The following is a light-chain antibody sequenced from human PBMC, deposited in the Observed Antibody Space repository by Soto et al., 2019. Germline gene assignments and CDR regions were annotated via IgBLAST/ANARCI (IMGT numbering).Light chain of an antibody. Sequence: QSVLTQPPSVSAAPGQKVSISCSGSTSNIGSDYVSWYQNLPGTAPRLLIYDNNKRPSGIPDRFSGSKSGTSATLGITGLQTGDEADYYCATWDSSLNGVIFGGGTKVTVL. CDR2: DNN. CDR1: TSNIGSDY. CDR3: ATWDSSLNGVI. J-gene: IGLJ2*01. V-gene: IGLV1-51*01.